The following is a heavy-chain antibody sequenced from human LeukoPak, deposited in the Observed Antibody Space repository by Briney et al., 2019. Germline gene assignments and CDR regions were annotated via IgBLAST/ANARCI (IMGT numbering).Heavy chain of an antibody. CDR3: ARSQFDY. Sequence: GGSLRLSCATSGFAFSSYWMLWVRQAPGKGLVWVSRISGDGSITTYADSVKGRFTISRDNTKNILYLQMNSLRDEDTATYYCARSQFDYWGQGILGTVSS. CDR2: ISGDGSIT. CDR1: GFAFSSYW. V-gene: IGHV3-74*01. J-gene: IGHJ4*02.